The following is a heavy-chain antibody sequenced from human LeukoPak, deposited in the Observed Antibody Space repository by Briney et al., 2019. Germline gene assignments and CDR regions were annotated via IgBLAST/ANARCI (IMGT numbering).Heavy chain of an antibody. D-gene: IGHD6-13*01. CDR2: INHSGST. CDR1: GGSFSGYY. J-gene: IGHJ4*02. Sequence: SDTLSLTCAVYGGSFSGYYWSWIRQPPGKAREWLGEINHSGSTNYNPSLKSRVTTSVDTSKNQFSLKLSSVTAADTAVYYCARARSWYGRFDYWGQGTLVTVSS. CDR3: ARARSWYGRFDY. V-gene: IGHV4-34*01.